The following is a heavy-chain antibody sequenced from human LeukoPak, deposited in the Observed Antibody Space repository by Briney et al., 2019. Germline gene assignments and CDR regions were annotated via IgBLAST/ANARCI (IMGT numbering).Heavy chain of an antibody. J-gene: IGHJ4*02. Sequence: GRSLRLSCAASGFTFSSYAMHWVRQAPGKGLEWVAVISYDGSNKYYADSVKGRFTISRDNSKNTLYLQMNSLRAEDTAVYYCARARGSYSFDYWGQGTLVTVSS. CDR3: ARARGSYSFDY. CDR1: GFTFSSYA. D-gene: IGHD1-26*01. CDR2: ISYDGSNK. V-gene: IGHV3-30-3*01.